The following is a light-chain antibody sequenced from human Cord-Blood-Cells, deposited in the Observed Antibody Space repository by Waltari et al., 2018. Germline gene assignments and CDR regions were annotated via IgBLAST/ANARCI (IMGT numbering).Light chain of an antibody. CDR1: QGRSNY. Sequence: DIQMTQSPSSLSASVGDSLTIPCRASQGRSNYLAWYQQKPGKVPKLLIYAASTLPSGFPSRFSGSGSGTDFTLTISSLQPEDVATYYCQKYNSAPQTFGQGTKVEIK. J-gene: IGKJ1*01. V-gene: IGKV1-27*01. CDR2: AAS. CDR3: QKYNSAPQT.